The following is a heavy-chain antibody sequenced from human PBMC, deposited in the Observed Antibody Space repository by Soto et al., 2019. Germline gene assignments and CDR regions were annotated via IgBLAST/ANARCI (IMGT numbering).Heavy chain of an antibody. CDR2: ISWNSGRI. V-gene: IGHV3-9*01. J-gene: IGHJ3*02. Sequence: EVQLVESGGGLVQPGRSLRLSCAASGFTFDDYAMHWVRQAPGKGLEWVSGISWNSGRIGYADSVKGRFTISRDNAKNSLYLQMNSLRAEDTALYYCAKDTYYDILTGPTDAFDIWGQGTMVTVSS. CDR3: AKDTYYDILTGPTDAFDI. CDR1: GFTFDDYA. D-gene: IGHD3-9*01.